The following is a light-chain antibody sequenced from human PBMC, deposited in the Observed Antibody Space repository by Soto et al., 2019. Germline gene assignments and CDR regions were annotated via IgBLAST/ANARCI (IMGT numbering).Light chain of an antibody. V-gene: IGLV1-44*01. CDR3: SAWDDSLNGYV. CDR1: TSNIGSNT. Sequence: TVVTQPPSASGTPGQRVTISCSGSTSNIGSNTVNWYQQLPGTAPKLLIYNNNQRPSGVPDRFSGSKSGTSAALAISGLQSEDEADYYCSAWDDSLNGYVFGTGTKLTVL. J-gene: IGLJ1*01. CDR2: NNN.